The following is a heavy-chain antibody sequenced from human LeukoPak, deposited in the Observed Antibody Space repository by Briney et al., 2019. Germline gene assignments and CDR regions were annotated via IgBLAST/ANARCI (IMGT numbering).Heavy chain of an antibody. Sequence: GASLRLSCAASGFTFSSYAMSWVRQAPGKGVEWVSAISGSGGSTYYADSVKGRFTISRDNSKYTLYLQMNSLRAEDTAVYYCATLLPYYYDSSGSNWGQGTLVTVSS. J-gene: IGHJ4*02. D-gene: IGHD3-22*01. CDR1: GFTFSSYA. CDR2: ISGSGGST. CDR3: ATLLPYYYDSSGSN. V-gene: IGHV3-23*01.